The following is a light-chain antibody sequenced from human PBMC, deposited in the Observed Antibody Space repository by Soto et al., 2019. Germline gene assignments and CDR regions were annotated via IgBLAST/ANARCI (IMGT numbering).Light chain of an antibody. CDR2: GAS. Sequence: EIVMTQSPATLSVSPGERATLSCRASQSVSSNLAWYQQKHGQAPMLLIYGASTRATDIPARFSGSGSGTEFTLTISSLQYEDDAVYYCQQYNNWPPYTFGQGTKLEIK. CDR3: QQYNNWPPYT. J-gene: IGKJ2*01. V-gene: IGKV3-15*01. CDR1: QSVSSN.